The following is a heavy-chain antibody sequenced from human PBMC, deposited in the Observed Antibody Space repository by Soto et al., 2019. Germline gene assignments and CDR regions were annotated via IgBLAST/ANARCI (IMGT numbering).Heavy chain of an antibody. CDR2: IYHSGST. D-gene: IGHD4-17*01. Sequence: SETLALSHAVSGGFRDSRNWWCGVRQPPAKVLEWIGEIYHSGSTTHNPSLKSRVTISVDKSKNQFSLKLRSVTAADTAVYYCATYGGNSVYFDYWGQGTLVTVSS. CDR3: ATYGGNSVYFDY. CDR1: GGFRDSRNW. V-gene: IGHV4-4*02. J-gene: IGHJ4*02.